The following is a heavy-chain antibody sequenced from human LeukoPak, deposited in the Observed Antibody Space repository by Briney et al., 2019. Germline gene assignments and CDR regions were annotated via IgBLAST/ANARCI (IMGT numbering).Heavy chain of an antibody. D-gene: IGHD3-22*01. Sequence: SETLSLTCAVYGGSFSGYYWSWIRQPPGKGLEWIGEINYSENTNWIGEIKHSENTNYNPSLKSRVTISVDTSKNQFSLQLRSVTAADTAVYYCARNFDSSAYYLAYWGRGNLVTVSS. V-gene: IGHV4-34*01. CDR3: ARNFDSSAYYLAY. CDR2: IKHSENT. CDR1: GGSFSGYY. J-gene: IGHJ4*02.